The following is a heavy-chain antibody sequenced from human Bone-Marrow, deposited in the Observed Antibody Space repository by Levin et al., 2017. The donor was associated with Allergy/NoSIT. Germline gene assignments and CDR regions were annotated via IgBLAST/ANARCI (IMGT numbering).Heavy chain of an antibody. V-gene: IGHV1-2*02. J-gene: IGHJ4*02. CDR3: AREAGTNTDY. Sequence: ASVKVSCKASGYTFTGYYIHWVRQAPGQGLEWMGWINPNSGGTNYAQKFQGRVTMTRDTSINTAYMEVSSLRSDDAAVYYCAREAGTNTDYWGQGTLVTVSS. CDR2: INPNSGGT. D-gene: IGHD1-14*01. CDR1: GYTFTGYY.